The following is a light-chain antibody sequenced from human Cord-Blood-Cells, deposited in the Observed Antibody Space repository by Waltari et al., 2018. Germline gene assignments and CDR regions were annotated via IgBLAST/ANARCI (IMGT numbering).Light chain of an antibody. CDR3: QQYNNWPWT. J-gene: IGKJ1*01. Sequence: EIVMTQSPATLSVSPGERATLSCRASQSVSSNLAWYQQKPGQAPRLLICGASTRATGIPARFSGSGSGTEFTLTISSLQSEDVAVYYCQQYNNWPWTFGQGTKVEIK. CDR1: QSVSSN. CDR2: GAS. V-gene: IGKV3-15*01.